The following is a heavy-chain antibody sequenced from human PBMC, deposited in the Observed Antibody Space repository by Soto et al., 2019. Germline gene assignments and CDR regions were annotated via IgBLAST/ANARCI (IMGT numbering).Heavy chain of an antibody. Sequence: QVQLQESGPGLVKPSQTLSLTCTVSGGSISSGGYYWSWIRQHPGKGLEWIGYIYYSGSTYYNPPLKGRVTISVDTSKNQFSLRLSSVTAADTAVYYCARDGGFGAAGRGWFAPWGQGTLVTVSS. J-gene: IGHJ5*02. D-gene: IGHD6-13*01. CDR3: ARDGGFGAAGRGWFAP. V-gene: IGHV4-31*03. CDR2: IYYSGST. CDR1: GGSISSGGYY.